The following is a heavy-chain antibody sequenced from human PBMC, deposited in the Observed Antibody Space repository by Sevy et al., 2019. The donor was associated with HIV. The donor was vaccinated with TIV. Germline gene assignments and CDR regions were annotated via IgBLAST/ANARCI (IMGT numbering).Heavy chain of an antibody. CDR3: ARRSFDCSSTSCYLGIYGMDV. J-gene: IGHJ6*02. CDR2: IYYSGST. Sequence: SETLSLTCTVSGGSISSSSYYWGWIRQPPGKGLEWIGSIYYSGSTYYNPSLKSRVTISVDTSKNQFSLKLSSVTAADTAVYYCARRSFDCSSTSCYLGIYGMDVWGQGTTVTVSS. V-gene: IGHV4-39*01. CDR1: GGSISSSSYY. D-gene: IGHD2-2*01.